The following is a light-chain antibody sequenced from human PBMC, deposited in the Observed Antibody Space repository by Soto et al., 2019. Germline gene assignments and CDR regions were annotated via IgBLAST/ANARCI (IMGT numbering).Light chain of an antibody. Sequence: QPVLTQSPSASASLGASVKLTCTLSIGHSSYAIAWHQQQPEKGHRYLMKLNSDGSHSKGDGIPDRFSGSSSGAERYLTISSLQSEDEADYYCQTGGTGIQVFGGGTKLTVL. CDR1: IGHSSYA. J-gene: IGLJ2*01. CDR3: QTGGTGIQV. V-gene: IGLV4-69*01. CDR2: LNSDGSH.